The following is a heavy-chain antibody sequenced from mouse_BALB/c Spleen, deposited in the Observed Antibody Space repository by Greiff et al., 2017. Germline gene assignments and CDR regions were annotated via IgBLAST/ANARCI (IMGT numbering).Heavy chain of an antibody. CDR3: ARDQGPRAMDY. CDR2: IWAGGST. J-gene: IGHJ4*01. D-gene: IGHD3-2*02. V-gene: IGHV2-9*02. Sequence: VKLVESGPGLVAPSQSLSITCTVSGFSLTSYGVHWVRQPPGKGLEWLGVIWAGGSTNYNSALMSRLSISKDNSKSQVFLKMNSLQTDDTAMYYCARDQGPRAMDYWGQGTSVTVSS. CDR1: GFSLTSYG.